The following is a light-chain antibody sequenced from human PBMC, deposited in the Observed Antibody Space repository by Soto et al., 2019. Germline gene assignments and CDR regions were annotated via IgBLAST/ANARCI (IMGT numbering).Light chain of an antibody. Sequence: QSVLTQPASVSGSPGQSITIACTGTSSDVGGYDYVSWFQQNPRKAPKLIIFEVSNRPSGVSYRFSGSKSGNTASLAISGLEAEYEATYYCSSYSGSSTLVFGTGTKVTVL. V-gene: IGLV2-14*01. CDR3: SSYSGSSTLV. CDR1: SSDVGGYDY. CDR2: EVS. J-gene: IGLJ1*01.